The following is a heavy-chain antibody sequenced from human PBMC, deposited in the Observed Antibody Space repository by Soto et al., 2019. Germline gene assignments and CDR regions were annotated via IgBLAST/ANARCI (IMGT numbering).Heavy chain of an antibody. CDR3: AKEKISTSCCNWFDP. CDR1: GFTFYTYG. CDR2: IWYDGSIK. J-gene: IGHJ5*02. V-gene: IGHV3-33*06. D-gene: IGHD2-2*01. Sequence: GGSLRLSCAASGFTFYTYGMHWVRQAPGKGLEWVAIIWYDGSIKYYADSVKGRFTISRDNSKNTLYLQMNSLRAEDTAVYYCAKEKISTSCCNWFDPWGQGTLVTVSS.